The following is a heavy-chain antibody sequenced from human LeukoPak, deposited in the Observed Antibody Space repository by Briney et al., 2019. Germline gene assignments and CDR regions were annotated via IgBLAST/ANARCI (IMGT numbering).Heavy chain of an antibody. CDR3: ASGGGVY. J-gene: IGHJ4*02. CDR2: INHSGST. Sequence: SETLSLTCAVYGGSFSGYYWSWIRQPPGKGLEWIGEINHSGSTNYNPSLKGRVTISVDTSKNQFSLKLSSVTAADTAVYYCASGGGVYWGQGTLVTVSS. V-gene: IGHV4-34*01. CDR1: GGSFSGYY. D-gene: IGHD3-16*01.